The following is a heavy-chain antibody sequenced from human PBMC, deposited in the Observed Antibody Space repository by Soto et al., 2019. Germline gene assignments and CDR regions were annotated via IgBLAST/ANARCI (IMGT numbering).Heavy chain of an antibody. CDR3: AREAVADETNWFDP. CDR2: IYYSGST. J-gene: IGHJ5*02. V-gene: IGHV4-31*03. CDR1: GGSISSGGYY. Sequence: SETLSLTCTVSGGSISSGGYYWSWIRQHPGKGLEWIGYIYYSGSTYYNPSLKSRVTISVDTSKNQFSLKLSSVTAADTAVYYCAREAVADETNWFDPWGQGTLVTVSS. D-gene: IGHD6-19*01.